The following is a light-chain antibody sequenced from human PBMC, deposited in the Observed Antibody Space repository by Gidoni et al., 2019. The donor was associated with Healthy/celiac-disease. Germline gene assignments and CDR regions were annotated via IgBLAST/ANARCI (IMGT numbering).Light chain of an antibody. CDR3: QQSYSTPLT. Sequence: DIQITQSPSSLSASVGDRVTITCRASQSISSYLNWYQQKPGKAPKLLIYAASSLQSGVPSRFSGSGSGTDLTLTISSLQPEDFATYYCQQSYSTPLTFGGGTKVEIK. CDR1: QSISSY. J-gene: IGKJ4*01. CDR2: AAS. V-gene: IGKV1-39*01.